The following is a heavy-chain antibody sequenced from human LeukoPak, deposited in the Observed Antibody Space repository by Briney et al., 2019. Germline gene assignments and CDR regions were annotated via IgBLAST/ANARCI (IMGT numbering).Heavy chain of an antibody. D-gene: IGHD3-22*01. J-gene: IGHJ4*02. Sequence: GGSLRLSCAASGFTFSSYSMNWVRQAPGKGLEWVSSITSSSNYAWYADSLKGRFTISRDNAKNSLYLQMNSLRAEDTAVYYCARALQYGSGYYGIDYWGQGTLVTVSS. CDR2: ITSSSNYA. V-gene: IGHV3-21*01. CDR3: ARALQYGSGYYGIDY. CDR1: GFTFSSYS.